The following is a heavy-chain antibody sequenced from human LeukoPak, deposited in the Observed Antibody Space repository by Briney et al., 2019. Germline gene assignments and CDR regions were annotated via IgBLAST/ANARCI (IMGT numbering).Heavy chain of an antibody. Sequence: SETLSLTCAVYGGSFSGYYWSWIRQPPGKGLGWIGEINHSGSTNYNPSLKSRVTISVDTSKNQFSLKLSSVTAADTAVYYCAGYGSGYCSSTSCYGDRSLDYWGQGTLVTVSS. D-gene: IGHD2-2*01. J-gene: IGHJ4*02. CDR1: GGSFSGYY. V-gene: IGHV4-34*01. CDR2: INHSGST. CDR3: AGYGSGYCSSTSCYGDRSLDY.